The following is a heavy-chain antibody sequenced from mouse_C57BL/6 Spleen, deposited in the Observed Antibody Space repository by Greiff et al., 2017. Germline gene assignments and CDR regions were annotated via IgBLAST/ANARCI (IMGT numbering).Heavy chain of an antibody. V-gene: IGHV5-6*01. CDR3: ARHAYYYGSSYYFDY. D-gene: IGHD1-1*01. CDR2: ISSGGSYT. Sequence: EVQRVESGVDLVKPGGSLKLSCAASGFTFSSYGMSWVRQTPDKRLEWVATISSGGSYTYYPDSVKGRFTISRDNAKNTLYLQMSSLKSEDTAMYYCARHAYYYGSSYYFDYWGQGTTLTVSS. J-gene: IGHJ2*01. CDR1: GFTFSSYG.